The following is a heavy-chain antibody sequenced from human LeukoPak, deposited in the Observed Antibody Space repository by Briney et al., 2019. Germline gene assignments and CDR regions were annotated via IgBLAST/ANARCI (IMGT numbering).Heavy chain of an antibody. CDR2: ISNSGTST. CDR3: AKVGYDSGWEFDY. V-gene: IGHV3-23*01. J-gene: IGHJ4*02. Sequence: GGSLRLSCAASGFTFSSYAVSWVRQAPGKGLEWVSFISNSGTSTHYADSVKGRFTTSRDNSKNTLYLQMSSLRAEDTAVYYCAKVGYDSGWEFDYWGQGTLVTVSS. D-gene: IGHD6-19*01. CDR1: GFTFSSYA.